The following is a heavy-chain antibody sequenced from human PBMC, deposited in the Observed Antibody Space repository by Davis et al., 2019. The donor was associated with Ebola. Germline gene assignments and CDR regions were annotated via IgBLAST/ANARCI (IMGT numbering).Heavy chain of an antibody. V-gene: IGHV3-30*19. Sequence: PGGSLRLSCATTGFIFSTYGMHWVRQAPGKGLEWVALISYDRSNKYYADSVKGRFTISRDNSKNTLSLQMNSLRAEDTAVYYCARVGGMTTLIYDYWGQGTLVTVSS. CDR2: ISYDRSNK. CDR3: ARVGGMTTLIYDY. CDR1: GFIFSTYG. D-gene: IGHD4-17*01. J-gene: IGHJ4*02.